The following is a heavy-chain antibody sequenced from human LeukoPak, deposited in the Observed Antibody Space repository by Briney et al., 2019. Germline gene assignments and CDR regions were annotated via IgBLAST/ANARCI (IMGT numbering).Heavy chain of an antibody. J-gene: IGHJ5*02. CDR1: GYTFTSYY. V-gene: IGHV1-46*01. Sequence: ASVKVSCKASGYTFTSYYMHWVRQPPAQGLERMGIINPSGCSTSYPQTFQDGVIITRDKSTSTVYMELSSLRFEDRAVYYCARDRGIVGVLTGWFDPWGQGTLVTVSS. D-gene: IGHD1-26*01. CDR3: ARDRGIVGVLTGWFDP. CDR2: INPSGCST.